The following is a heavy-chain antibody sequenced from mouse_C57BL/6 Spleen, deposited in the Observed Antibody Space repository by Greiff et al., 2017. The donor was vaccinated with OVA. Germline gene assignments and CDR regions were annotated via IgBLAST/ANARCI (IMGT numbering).Heavy chain of an antibody. CDR3: ARREYGYDDSWFAY. CDR2: INPSSGYT. Sequence: VQGVESGAELAKPGASVQLSCKASGYTFTSYWMHWVKQRPGQGLEWIGYINPSSGYTKYNQKFKDKATLTADKSSSTAYMQLSSLTYEDSAVYYCARREYGYDDSWFAYWGQGTLVTVSA. CDR1: GYTFTSYW. J-gene: IGHJ3*01. D-gene: IGHD2-2*01. V-gene: IGHV1-7*01.